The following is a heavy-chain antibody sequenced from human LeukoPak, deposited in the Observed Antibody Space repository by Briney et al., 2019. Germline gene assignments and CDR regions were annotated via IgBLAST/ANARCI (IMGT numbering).Heavy chain of an antibody. V-gene: IGHV3-74*01. Sequence: GGSLRLSCAASGFSFSSYWMHWVRQVPRKGLVWVSRINSDGTSVRYADSVKGRFTISRDNAKNTLYLQMNSLRAEDTGVYYCGRSHYYDSSGNFYYYYAMDVWGQGTTVTVSS. D-gene: IGHD3-22*01. CDR3: GRSHYYDSSGNFYYYYAMDV. CDR2: INSDGTSV. CDR1: GFSFSSYW. J-gene: IGHJ6*02.